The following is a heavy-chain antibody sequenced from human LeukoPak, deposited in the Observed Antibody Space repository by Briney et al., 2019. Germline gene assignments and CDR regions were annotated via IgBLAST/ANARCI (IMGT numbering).Heavy chain of an antibody. CDR1: GFTFSSYG. J-gene: IGHJ6*03. CDR2: ISGSGGST. Sequence: GASLRPSSAASGFTFSSYGMSWVRQPPRKGLEWVSAISGSGGSTYYADSVKGRFTISRDNSKNTLYLQMNSLRAEDTAVYYCAKDLIKVGPSRFRNYYYLDVWGKGTTVTISS. CDR3: AKDLIKVGPSRFRNYYYLDV. D-gene: IGHD1-26*01. V-gene: IGHV3-23*01.